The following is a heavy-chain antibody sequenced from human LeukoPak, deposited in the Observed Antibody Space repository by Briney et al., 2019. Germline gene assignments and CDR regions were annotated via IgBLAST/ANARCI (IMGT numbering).Heavy chain of an antibody. J-gene: IGHJ4*02. V-gene: IGHV3-21*01. Sequence: TGGSLRLSCAASGFTFSSYSMNWVRQAPGKGLEWVSSISGSSSYIYYADSVKGRFTISRDNAKNSLYLQMNSLRAEDTAVYYCARDSGYSSSPQYWGQGTLVTVSS. CDR3: ARDSGYSSSPQY. CDR1: GFTFSSYS. D-gene: IGHD6-13*01. CDR2: ISGSSSYI.